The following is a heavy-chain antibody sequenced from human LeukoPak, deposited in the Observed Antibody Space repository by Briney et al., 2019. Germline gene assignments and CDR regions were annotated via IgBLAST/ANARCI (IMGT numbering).Heavy chain of an antibody. J-gene: IGHJ4*02. CDR1: GFTFSSYD. CDR2: LRYDGGNK. D-gene: IGHD1-1*01. Sequence: GGSLRLSCAASGFTFSSYDMHWVRQAPGKGLEWVAFLRYDGGNKYYAESVKGRFTISRDNSKNTLYLQMNSLRAEDTAVYYCAKDRMWGGQYNNYCDYWGQGTLVTVSS. V-gene: IGHV3-30*02. CDR3: AKDRMWGGQYNNYCDY.